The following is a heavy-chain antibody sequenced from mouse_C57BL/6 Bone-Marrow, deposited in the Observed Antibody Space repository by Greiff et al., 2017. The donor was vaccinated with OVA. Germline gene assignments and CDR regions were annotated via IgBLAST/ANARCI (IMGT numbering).Heavy chain of an antibody. V-gene: IGHV2-9-1*01. J-gene: IGHJ3*01. CDR1: GFSLTSYA. CDR3: ARNLYYDYDEGFAY. Sequence: VMLVESGPGLVAPSQSLSITCTVSGFSLTSYAISWVRQPPGKGLEWLGVIWTGGGTKYNSALKSRLSISKDNSKSQVFLKMNSLQTDDTARYYCARNLYYDYDEGFAYWGQGTLVTVSA. D-gene: IGHD2-4*01. CDR2: IWTGGGT.